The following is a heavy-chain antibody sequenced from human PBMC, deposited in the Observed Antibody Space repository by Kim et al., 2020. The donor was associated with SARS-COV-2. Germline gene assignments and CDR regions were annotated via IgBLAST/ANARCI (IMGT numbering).Heavy chain of an antibody. D-gene: IGHD1-1*01. V-gene: IGHV3-48*03. CDR2: KTV. J-gene: IGHJ4*02. Sequence: KTVYYADSVKDRFTISRDNAKNSLYLQMNSLRVEDTAIYYCARLAQLAFDYWGQGALVTVSS. CDR3: ARLAQLAFDY.